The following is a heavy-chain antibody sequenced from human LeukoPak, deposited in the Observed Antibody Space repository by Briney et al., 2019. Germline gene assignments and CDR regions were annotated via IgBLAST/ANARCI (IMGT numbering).Heavy chain of an antibody. V-gene: IGHV4-38-2*02. D-gene: IGHD2-21*01. Sequence: TSETLSLTCTVSGYSISSGYYWGWIRQPPGKGLEWIGSIYHSGSTYYNPSLKSRVTISVDTSKNQFSLKLSSVTAADTAVYYCARESRAYSPFDSWGQGILVTVSP. J-gene: IGHJ4*02. CDR3: ARESRAYSPFDS. CDR1: GYSISSGYY. CDR2: IYHSGST.